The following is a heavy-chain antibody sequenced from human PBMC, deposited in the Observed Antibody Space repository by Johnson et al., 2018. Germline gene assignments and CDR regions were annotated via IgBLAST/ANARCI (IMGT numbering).Heavy chain of an antibody. Sequence: VQLVESGGGLVQPGGSLRLSCAVSGFNFNNYWLTWVRQAPGKGLEWVANINQDGRETYYVGSVKGRFTISKDIARNSLYLQMHRRRDDDTAIYYCAKDRNTRTTIITYAFDIWGQGTMVTVSS. CDR3: AKDRNTRTTIITYAFDI. D-gene: IGHD3-16*01. J-gene: IGHJ3*02. CDR1: GFNFNNYW. CDR2: INQDGRET. V-gene: IGHV3-7*03.